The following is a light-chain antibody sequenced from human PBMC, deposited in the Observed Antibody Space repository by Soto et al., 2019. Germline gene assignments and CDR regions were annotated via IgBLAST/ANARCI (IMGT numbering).Light chain of an antibody. Sequence: EIVLTQSPGTLSLSPGERATLSCRASQSISSNYLAWYQQKPGQAPRLLIYGAFSRAVGIPDNFSGSGSGTDFTLTIVKLEPEDFAVYYCQQYGTSPWTFGQGTKVEIK. CDR2: GAF. V-gene: IGKV3-20*01. CDR1: QSISSNY. J-gene: IGKJ1*01. CDR3: QQYGTSPWT.